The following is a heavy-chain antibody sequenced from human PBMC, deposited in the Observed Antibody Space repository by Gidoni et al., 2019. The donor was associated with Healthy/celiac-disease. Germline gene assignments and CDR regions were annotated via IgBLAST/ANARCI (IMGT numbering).Heavy chain of an antibody. CDR3: ARFSSSGYYPPFADYFDY. J-gene: IGHJ4*02. Sequence: EVQLVESGGGLVQPGGSLRLSCAASGFTVSSNYMSWVRQAPGKGLEWVSVIYSGGSTYYADSVKGRFTISRDNSKNTLYLQMNSLRAEDTAVYYCARFSSSGYYPPFADYFDYWGQGTLVTVSS. V-gene: IGHV3-66*02. CDR1: GFTVSSNY. CDR2: IYSGGST. D-gene: IGHD3-22*01.